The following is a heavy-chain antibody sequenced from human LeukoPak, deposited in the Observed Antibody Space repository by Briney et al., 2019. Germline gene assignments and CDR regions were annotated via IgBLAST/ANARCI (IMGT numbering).Heavy chain of an antibody. D-gene: IGHD5-12*01. V-gene: IGHV1-46*01. CDR1: GYTFTSYG. CDR3: AREVYSGHVGGAFDI. Sequence: ASVKVSCKASGYTFTSYGISWVRQAPGQGLEWMGIINPSGGSTSYAQKFQGRVTMTRDTSTSTVYMELSSLRSEDTAVYYCAREVYSGHVGGAFDIWGQGTMVTVSS. CDR2: INPSGGST. J-gene: IGHJ3*02.